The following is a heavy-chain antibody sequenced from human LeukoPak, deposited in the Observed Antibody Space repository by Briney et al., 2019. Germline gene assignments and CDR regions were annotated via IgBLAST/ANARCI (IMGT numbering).Heavy chain of an antibody. CDR2: IYHSGST. J-gene: IGHJ5*02. V-gene: IGHV4-30-2*01. CDR1: GGSISSGGYS. Sequence: SETLSLTCAVSGGSISSGGYSWSWIRQPPGKGLEWIGYIYHSGSTYYNPSLKSRVTISVDRSKNQFSLKLSSVTAADTAVYYCARQEHGYCSSTSCYFWFDPWGQGTLVTVSS. D-gene: IGHD2-2*03. CDR3: ARQEHGYCSSTSCYFWFDP.